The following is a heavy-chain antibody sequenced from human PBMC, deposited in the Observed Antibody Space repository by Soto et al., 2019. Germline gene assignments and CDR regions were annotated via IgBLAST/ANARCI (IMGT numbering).Heavy chain of an antibody. CDR3: AREGAAGTMVRGVPNAFDI. V-gene: IGHV5-51*01. Sequence: PGESLKISCKGSGYSFTSYWIGWVRQMPGKGLEWMGIIYPGDSDTRYSPSFQGQVTISADKSISTAYLQWSSLKASDTAMYYFAREGAAGTMVRGVPNAFDIWGQGTMVTVSS. CDR1: GYSFTSYW. J-gene: IGHJ3*02. CDR2: IYPGDSDT. D-gene: IGHD3-10*01.